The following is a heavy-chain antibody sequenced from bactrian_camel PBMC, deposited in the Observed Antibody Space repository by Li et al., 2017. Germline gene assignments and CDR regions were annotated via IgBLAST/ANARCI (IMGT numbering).Heavy chain of an antibody. Sequence: VQLVESGGGLVQPGGSLRLSCAASGFTFSSYAMSWVRQAPGKGLEWVSAINSGGDITYYADSVKGRFTISRDNAKNTLYLQLNSLKTEDTAMYYCAKDTTHDAQWDIDYWGQGTQVTVS. D-gene: IGHD1*01. CDR3: AKDTTHDAQWDIDY. CDR2: INSGGDIT. CDR1: GFTFSSYA. J-gene: IGHJ4*01. V-gene: IGHV3S31*01.